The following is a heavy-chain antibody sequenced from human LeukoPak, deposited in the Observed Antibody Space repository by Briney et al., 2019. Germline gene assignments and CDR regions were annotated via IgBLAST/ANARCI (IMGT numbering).Heavy chain of an antibody. CDR1: GGSISSYY. V-gene: IGHV4-59*08. J-gene: IGHJ4*02. D-gene: IGHD2-8*02. CDR3: AGHHPRNTVDF. Sequence: SETLSLTCTVSGGSISSYYWSWIRQPPGKGLEWIAYISDIGSINYNPSLKSRVTISLDTSKNQFSLKLSSVTAADTAVYCCAGHHPRNTVDFWGQGTLVTVSS. CDR2: ISDIGSI.